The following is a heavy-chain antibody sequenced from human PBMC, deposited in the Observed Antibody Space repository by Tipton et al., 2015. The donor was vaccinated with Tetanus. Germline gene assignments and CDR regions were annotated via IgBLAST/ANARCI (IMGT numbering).Heavy chain of an antibody. CDR2: ISKTGRT. CDR1: GGSIRSYY. J-gene: IGHJ4*01. Sequence: TLSLTCTVSGGSIRSYYWNWIRQSPGKGLEWIGYISKTGRTNFNPSLKSRVTISVDTSKNQFSLSLRSVTAADTAVYYCAKGAVTTVSERKGERLDFDYWGQGTLVTVS. CDR3: AKGAVTTVSERKGERLDFDY. D-gene: IGHD4-17*01. V-gene: IGHV4-59*01.